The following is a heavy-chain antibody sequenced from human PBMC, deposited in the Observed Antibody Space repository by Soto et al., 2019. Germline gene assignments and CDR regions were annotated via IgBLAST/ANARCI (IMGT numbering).Heavy chain of an antibody. CDR1: GGTFSSYA. D-gene: IGHD3-10*01. CDR3: ARGPFRPSAMDV. Sequence: GASVKVSCKASGGTFSSYAISWVRQAPGQGLEWMGGIIPIFGTANYAQKFQGRVTITVDDATRTVYMEVRDLTSEDTAIYYCARGPFRPSAMDVWGQGTTVTVSS. CDR2: IIPIFGTA. V-gene: IGHV1-69*13. J-gene: IGHJ6*02.